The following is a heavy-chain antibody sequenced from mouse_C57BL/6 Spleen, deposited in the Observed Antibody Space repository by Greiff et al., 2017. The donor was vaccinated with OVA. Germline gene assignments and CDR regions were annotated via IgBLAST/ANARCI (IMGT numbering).Heavy chain of an antibody. J-gene: IGHJ1*03. V-gene: IGHV1-55*01. CDR3: AHYGSSDWYFDV. CDR1: GYTFTSYW. CDR2: IYPGSGST. D-gene: IGHD1-1*01. Sequence: QVQLQQPGAELVKPGASVKLSCKASGYTFTSYWITWVKQRPGQGLEWIGDIYPGSGSTNYNEKFKSKATLAVDTSSSTAYMQLSSLTSEASAVYYCAHYGSSDWYFDVWGTGTTVTVSS.